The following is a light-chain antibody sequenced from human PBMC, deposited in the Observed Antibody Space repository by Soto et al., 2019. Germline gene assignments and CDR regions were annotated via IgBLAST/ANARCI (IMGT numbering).Light chain of an antibody. CDR3: LQHNSYPIT. CDR1: QGINNH. Sequence: DIPMTQSPSAMSASVGDRVTITCRASQGINNHLAWIQQKPGKVPERLIYEASRLQSGVPSRFSGSGSGTEFTLTISSLQPEDFATYYCLQHNSYPITLGPGTRLEIK. V-gene: IGKV1-17*03. CDR2: EAS. J-gene: IGKJ5*01.